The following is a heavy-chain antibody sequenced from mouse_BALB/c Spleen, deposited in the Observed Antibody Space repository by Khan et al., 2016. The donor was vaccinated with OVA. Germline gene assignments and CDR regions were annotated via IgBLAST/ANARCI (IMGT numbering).Heavy chain of an antibody. CDR2: ISYSGST. D-gene: IGHD2-1*01. CDR3: ARYYYGNYYAMDY. J-gene: IGHJ4*01. V-gene: IGHV3-8*02. CDR1: GDSITSGY. Sequence: EVQLVESGPRLVKPSQTLSLTCSVTGDSITSGYWNWIRKFPGNKLEYMGYISYSGSTYYNPSLKSRISITRDTSKNQYYLQLNSVTTEDTATYDCARYYYGNYYAMDYWGQGTSVTVSS.